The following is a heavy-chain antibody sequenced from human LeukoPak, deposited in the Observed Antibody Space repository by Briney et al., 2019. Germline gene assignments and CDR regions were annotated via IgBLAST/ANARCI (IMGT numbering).Heavy chain of an antibody. J-gene: IGHJ4*02. D-gene: IGHD6-19*01. CDR3: AKGKSGWFSGADY. V-gene: IGHV3-9*01. CDR2: VNWNSDRK. Sequence: GGSLRLSCAASVFTFDEYAMHWVRQAPGKGLEWVSGVNWNSDRKGYAGSVKGRFTVSRDNARKYVFLQMNSLRVEDTVIYYCAKGKSGWFSGADYWGQGTLVTVSS. CDR1: VFTFDEYA.